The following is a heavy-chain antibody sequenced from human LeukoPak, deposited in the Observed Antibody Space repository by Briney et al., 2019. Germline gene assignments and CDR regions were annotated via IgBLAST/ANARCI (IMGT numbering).Heavy chain of an antibody. CDR2: ISGSGGST. V-gene: IGHV3-23*01. J-gene: IGHJ5*02. CDR3: AKAGEAAIQNLFDP. CDR1: GFTFSSYA. D-gene: IGHD3-10*01. Sequence: PGGSLTLSCAASGFTFSSYAMSWVRQAPGKGLEWVSAISGSGGSTYYADSVKGRFTISRDNSKNTLYLQMNSLRAEDTAVYYCAKAGEAAIQNLFDPWGQGTLVTVSS.